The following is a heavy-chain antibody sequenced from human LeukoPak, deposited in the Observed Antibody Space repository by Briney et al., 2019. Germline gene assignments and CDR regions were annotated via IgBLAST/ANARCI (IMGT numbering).Heavy chain of an antibody. V-gene: IGHV3-23*01. CDR2: IGGSASGT. CDR3: AKGGDGSYYSRADC. Sequence: GGSLRLSCAASGFTFASYTMTWVRQAPGKGLEWVSTIGGSASGTFYADSVKGRFSISRDNSKNTLYLQMNSLRAEDAAVYYCAKGGDGSYYSRADCWGQGTLVTVSS. CDR1: GFTFASYT. D-gene: IGHD2-15*01. J-gene: IGHJ4*02.